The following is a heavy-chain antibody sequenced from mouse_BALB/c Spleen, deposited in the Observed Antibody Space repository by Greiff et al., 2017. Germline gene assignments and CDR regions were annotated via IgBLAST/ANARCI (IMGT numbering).Heavy chain of an antibody. J-gene: IGHJ3*01. CDR1: GYSFTGYF. CDR3: AREPLWLRRGFAY. CDR2: INPYNGDT. V-gene: IGHV1-20*02. D-gene: IGHD2-2*01. Sequence: EVQLQQSGPELVKPGASVKISCKASGYSFTGYFMNWVMQSHGKSLEWIGRINPYNGDTFYNQKFKGKATLTVDKSSSTAHMELRSLASEDSAVYFCAREPLWLRRGFAYWGQGTLGTVSA.